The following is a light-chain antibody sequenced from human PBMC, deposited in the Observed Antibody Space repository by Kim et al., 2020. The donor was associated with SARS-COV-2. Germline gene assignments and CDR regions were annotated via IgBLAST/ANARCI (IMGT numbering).Light chain of an antibody. V-gene: IGLV3-1*01. J-gene: IGLJ3*02. Sequence: VSPGQTASITCSGDKLGDKYACWYQQKPGQSPLLVIYQDSKRPSGIPERFSGSNSGNTATLTISGTQAMDEADYYCQAWDRSTWVFGGGTQLTVL. CDR1: KLGDKY. CDR2: QDS. CDR3: QAWDRSTWV.